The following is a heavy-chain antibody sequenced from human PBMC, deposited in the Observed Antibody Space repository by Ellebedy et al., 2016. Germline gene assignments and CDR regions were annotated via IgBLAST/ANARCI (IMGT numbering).Heavy chain of an antibody. Sequence: GESLKISCAASGLIVRTFGIHWVRQAPGKGLEWVAFMTFDGNEKYYADSVKDRFTISRDYSDDSPFLEMDSLRAEDTARYYCATENNDSYGRALDSWGQGTLVTVSS. D-gene: IGHD2-21*02. CDR2: MTFDGNEK. J-gene: IGHJ5*01. CDR1: GLIVRTFG. V-gene: IGHV3-30*02. CDR3: ATENNDSYGRALDS.